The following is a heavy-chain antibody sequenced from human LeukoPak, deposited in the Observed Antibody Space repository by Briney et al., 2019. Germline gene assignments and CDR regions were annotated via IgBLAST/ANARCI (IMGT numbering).Heavy chain of an antibody. V-gene: IGHV3-30*04. D-gene: IGHD2-15*01. CDR3: ARDAPRGWLAALSMNFQH. CDR2: ISYDGSNK. J-gene: IGHJ1*01. CDR1: GFTFSSYA. Sequence: GGSLRLSCAASGFTFSSYAMHWVRQAPGKGLEWVAVISYDGSNKYYAYSVKGRFTISRDNSKNTLYLQMNSLRAEDTAVYYCARDAPRGWLAALSMNFQHWGQGTLVTVSS.